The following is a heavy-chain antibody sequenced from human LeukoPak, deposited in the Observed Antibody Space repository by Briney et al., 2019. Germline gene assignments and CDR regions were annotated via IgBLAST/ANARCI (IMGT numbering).Heavy chain of an antibody. Sequence: GGSLRLSCAASGFTFSSYSMNWVRQAPGKGLEWVSYISSSSSTIYYADSVKGRFTISRDNAKNSLYLQMNSLRAEDTAVYYCARGSSVYYDTLAWYDDAFDIWGQGTMVTVSS. D-gene: IGHD3-22*01. CDR1: GFTFSSYS. V-gene: IGHV3-48*01. CDR2: ISSSSSTI. CDR3: ARGSSVYYDTLAWYDDAFDI. J-gene: IGHJ3*02.